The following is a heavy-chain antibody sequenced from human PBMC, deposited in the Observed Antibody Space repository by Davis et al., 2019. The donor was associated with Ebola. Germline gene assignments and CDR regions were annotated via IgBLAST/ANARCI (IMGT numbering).Heavy chain of an antibody. J-gene: IGHJ1*01. CDR2: ITGSGGST. V-gene: IGHV3-23*01. Sequence: GESLKISCAASGFTFYSYAMSWVRQAPGKGLEWVSAITGSGGSTYYAGSVKGRFTISRDNSKNTLYLQLNSRRAEDTAVYYCAKDMIEEGLSSPHPDFQHWGQGTLVTVSS. D-gene: IGHD3-22*01. CDR3: AKDMIEEGLSSPHPDFQH. CDR1: GFTFYSYA.